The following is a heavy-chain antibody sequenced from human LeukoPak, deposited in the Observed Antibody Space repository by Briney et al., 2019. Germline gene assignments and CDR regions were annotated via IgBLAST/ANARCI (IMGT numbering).Heavy chain of an antibody. CDR3: TRDWGYYDSSGYPRHVTDAFDI. CDR1: GFTFGDYA. CDR2: IRSKAYGGTT. D-gene: IGHD3-22*01. V-gene: IGHV3-49*04. J-gene: IGHJ3*02. Sequence: PGGSLRLSCTASGFTFGDYAMSWVRQAPGKGLEWVGFIRSKAYGGTTEYAASVKGRFTISRDDSKSIAYLQMNSLKTEDTAVYYCTRDWGYYDSSGYPRHVTDAFDIWGQGTMVIVSS.